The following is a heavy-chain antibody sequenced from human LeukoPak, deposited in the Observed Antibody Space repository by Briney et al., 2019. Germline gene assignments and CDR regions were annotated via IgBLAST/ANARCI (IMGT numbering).Heavy chain of an antibody. V-gene: IGHV1-69*04. Sequence: GASVKVSCKASGGTFSSYAISRVRQAPGQGLEWMGRIIPILGFSNYAQKFQGRVTITADKSTSTAYMELSSVRSEDTAVYYCARGRSPYYDSSGYNFDYWGQGTLVTVSS. CDR2: IIPILGFS. J-gene: IGHJ4*02. CDR1: GGTFSSYA. CDR3: ARGRSPYYDSSGYNFDY. D-gene: IGHD3-22*01.